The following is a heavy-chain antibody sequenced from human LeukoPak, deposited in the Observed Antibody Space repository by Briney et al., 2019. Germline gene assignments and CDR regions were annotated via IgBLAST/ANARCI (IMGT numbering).Heavy chain of an antibody. CDR3: ARSGDYYDSSGYFSWTFDI. CDR1: GGXISSSF. V-gene: IGHV4-59*01. Sequence: SETLSLTCTVSGGXISSSFWSWIRQPPGKGLEWIGYISYSGSTNYNPSLRSRVTISVDTSKNQFSLKLSSVTAADTAVYYCARSGDYYDSSGYFSWTFDIWGQGTMVTVSS. D-gene: IGHD3-22*01. J-gene: IGHJ3*02. CDR2: ISYSGST.